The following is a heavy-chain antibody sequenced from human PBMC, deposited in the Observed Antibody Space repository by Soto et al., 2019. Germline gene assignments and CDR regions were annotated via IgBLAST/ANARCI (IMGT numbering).Heavy chain of an antibody. CDR2: TYYRSQWHY. CDR1: GDSVSSNSAV. D-gene: IGHD4-17*01. CDR3: SSRVGNGWLDH. V-gene: IGHV6-1*01. Sequence: SQTLSLTCVISGDSVSSNSAVWNWIRQSPSRGLEWLGRTYYRSQWHYEYAVFVQSRISIDPDTSKNQFSLQLNSVTPEDTAVNYCSSRVGNGWLDHGGRGTLVTVSS. J-gene: IGHJ4*02.